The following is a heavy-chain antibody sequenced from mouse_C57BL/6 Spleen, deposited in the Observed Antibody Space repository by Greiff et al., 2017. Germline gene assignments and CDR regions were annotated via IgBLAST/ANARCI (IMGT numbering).Heavy chain of an antibody. Sequence: QVQLQQPGAELVKPGASVKLSCKASGYTFTSYWMHWVKQRPGQGLEWIGMIHPNSGSTNYNEKFKSKATLTVDKSSSTAYMQLSSLTSADAAVEYCAPLDVAYYFDYWGQGTTLTVSS. CDR3: APLDVAYYFDY. V-gene: IGHV1-64*01. CDR2: IHPNSGST. CDR1: GYTFTSYW. J-gene: IGHJ2*01.